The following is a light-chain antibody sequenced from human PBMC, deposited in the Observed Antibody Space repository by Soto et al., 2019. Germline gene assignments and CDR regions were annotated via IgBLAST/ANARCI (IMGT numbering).Light chain of an antibody. V-gene: IGLV2-23*01. CDR1: SSDVGSYNL. Sequence: QSVLTQPASVSGSPGQSITISCTGTSSDVGSYNLVSWYQQLPGKAPKLLIYEGSKRPSGVSNRFSGSKSGNTASLTISGRQAEDEDDYYCCSYAIGSTLVFGGGTKLTVL. CDR3: CSYAIGSTLV. J-gene: IGLJ2*01. CDR2: EGS.